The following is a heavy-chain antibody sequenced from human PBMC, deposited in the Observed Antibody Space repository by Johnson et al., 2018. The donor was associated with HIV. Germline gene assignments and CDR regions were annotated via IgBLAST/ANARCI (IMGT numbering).Heavy chain of an antibody. J-gene: IGHJ3*02. CDR3: ARTLGFGTEDAFDI. CDR2: ISYDGSNK. CDR1: GFTFSNAW. D-gene: IGHD3-10*01. Sequence: QVQLVESGGGLVQPGGSLRLSCAASGFTFSNAWMSWVRQAPGKGLEWVAVISYDGSNKYYADSVKGRFTISRENAKNSLYLQMNSLGAGDTAVYYCARTLGFGTEDAFDIWGQGTMVTVSS. V-gene: IGHV3-30*14.